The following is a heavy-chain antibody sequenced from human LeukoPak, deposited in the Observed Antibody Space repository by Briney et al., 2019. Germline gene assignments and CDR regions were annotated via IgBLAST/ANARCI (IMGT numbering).Heavy chain of an antibody. V-gene: IGHV3-7*01. CDR2: MNRDGSEK. J-gene: IGHJ4*02. Sequence: QPGGSLRLSCAASGFTFSSYWVSWVRQAPGKGLEWVANMNRDGSEKNYVDSIKGRFTISRDNAANSLYLQMNSLRAEDTAVYYCASGEPLNDWGQGTLVTVSS. CDR3: ASGEPLND. CDR1: GFTFSSYW. D-gene: IGHD3-10*01.